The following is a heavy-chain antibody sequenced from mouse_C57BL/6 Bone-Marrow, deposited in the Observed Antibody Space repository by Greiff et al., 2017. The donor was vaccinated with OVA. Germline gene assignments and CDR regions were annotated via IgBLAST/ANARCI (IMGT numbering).Heavy chain of an antibody. J-gene: IGHJ2*01. CDR2: IDPENGDT. Sequence: VQLKESGAELVRPGASVKLSCTASGFNFTDDYMHWVKQRPEQGLAWIGWIDPENGDTEYASKFPVKAPITADTSSCTAYLQLSSLTAEDTAVDDCSLFDYWGQGTTLTVSS. CDR1: GFNFTDDY. V-gene: IGHV14-4*01. CDR3: SLFDY.